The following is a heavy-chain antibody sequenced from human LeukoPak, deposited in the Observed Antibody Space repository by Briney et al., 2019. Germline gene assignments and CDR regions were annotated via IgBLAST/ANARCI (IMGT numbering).Heavy chain of an antibody. CDR3: AKVRPAF. Sequence: PGGSLRLSCAASGFTFNSYGMHCLGQAPGKGLDWVAFIQYDGNNTYYADSVKGRFTISRDNSKNTLYLQMNSLRAEDTAVYYCAKVRPAFWGQGALVTVSS. V-gene: IGHV3-30*02. CDR1: GFTFNSYG. J-gene: IGHJ4*02. CDR2: IQYDGNNT.